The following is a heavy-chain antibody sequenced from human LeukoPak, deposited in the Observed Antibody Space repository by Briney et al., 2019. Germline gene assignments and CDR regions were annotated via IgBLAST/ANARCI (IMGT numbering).Heavy chain of an antibody. CDR1: GVTFSSYA. V-gene: IGHV3-23*01. CDR2: ISDSGGST. J-gene: IGHJ6*04. CDR3: AKGVVPAASTYYYYYYGMDV. Sequence: GGSLRLSCAASGVTFSSYAMGWVRQAPGKGLEWVSAISDSGGSTYYADSVKGRFTISRDNSKNTLYLQMNSLRAEDTAVYYCAKGVVPAASTYYYYYYGMDVWGKGTTVTVSS. D-gene: IGHD2-2*01.